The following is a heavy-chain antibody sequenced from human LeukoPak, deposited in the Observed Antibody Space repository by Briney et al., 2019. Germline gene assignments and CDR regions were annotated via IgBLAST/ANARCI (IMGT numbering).Heavy chain of an antibody. D-gene: IGHD1-26*01. CDR1: GGSISSFY. CDR2: IYYSGST. J-gene: IGHJ5*02. CDR3: ARGYSGSYGRFDP. Sequence: SETLSLTCTVSGGSISSFYWSWIRQPPGKGLEWIGYIYYSGSTNYNPSLKSRVTISVDTSKNQFSLNLSSVTAADTAVYYCARGYSGSYGRFDPWGQGTLVAVSS. V-gene: IGHV4-59*01.